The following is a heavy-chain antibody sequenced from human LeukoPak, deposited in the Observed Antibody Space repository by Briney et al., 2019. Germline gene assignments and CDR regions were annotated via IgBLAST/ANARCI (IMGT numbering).Heavy chain of an antibody. V-gene: IGHV3-30*04. Sequence: GGSLRLSCAASGFTFTNFAMHWVRQAPGKGLEWVAVISNDERNKYYADSVKGRFTISRDNSNSILYLQMNSLRAEDTAVYYCARILTFGVPDSYYYMDVWGKGTTVTVSS. CDR1: GFTFTNFA. J-gene: IGHJ6*03. CDR2: ISNDERNK. D-gene: IGHD2-2*01. CDR3: ARILTFGVPDSYYYMDV.